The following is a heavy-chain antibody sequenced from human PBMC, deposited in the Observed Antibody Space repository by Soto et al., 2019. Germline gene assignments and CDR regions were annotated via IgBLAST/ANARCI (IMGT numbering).Heavy chain of an antibody. CDR2: ISITSYT. V-gene: IGHV3-11*05. CDR1: GFTFSDHY. CDR3: ARGHYGMGV. J-gene: IGHJ6*02. Sequence: QVQLVQSGGGLVKPGGSVRLSCAASGFTFSDHYMSWIRQAPGKGLEWVSYISITSYTDYADSVKGRFTISRDNAKSSLYLQMNSLRAEDTAVYYCARGHYGMGVWGQGTTVTVSS.